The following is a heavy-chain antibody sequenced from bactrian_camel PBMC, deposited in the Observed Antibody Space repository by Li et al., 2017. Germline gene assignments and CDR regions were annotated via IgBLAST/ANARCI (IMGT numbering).Heavy chain of an antibody. V-gene: IGHV3S1*01. D-gene: IGHD2*01. CDR2: IDADGRS. CDR3: AAGRTRNGYCYSMSEFPEAAYNH. Sequence: QLVESGGGSVQAGGSLRLSCVASGYWSNSNCMAWFRRPSGREREGVAAIDADGRSYYKDSVKDRFTVSRDNAKNSFYLQMNQLTPEDTAMYFCAAGRTRNGYCYSMSEFPEAAYNHWGQGTQVTVS. J-gene: IGHJ4*01. CDR1: GYWSNSNC.